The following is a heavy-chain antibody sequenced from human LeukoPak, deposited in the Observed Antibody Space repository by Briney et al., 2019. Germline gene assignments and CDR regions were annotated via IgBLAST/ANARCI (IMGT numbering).Heavy chain of an antibody. Sequence: ASVKVSCKTSGYTFSSNYMHWVRQAPGKGLEWMGGFDPEDGETIYAQKFQGRVTMTEDTSTDTAYMELSSLRSEDTAVYYCATGLDTAMVTGYGMDVWGQGTTVTVSS. CDR2: FDPEDGET. CDR1: GYTFSSNY. D-gene: IGHD5-18*01. V-gene: IGHV1-24*01. CDR3: ATGLDTAMVTGYGMDV. J-gene: IGHJ6*02.